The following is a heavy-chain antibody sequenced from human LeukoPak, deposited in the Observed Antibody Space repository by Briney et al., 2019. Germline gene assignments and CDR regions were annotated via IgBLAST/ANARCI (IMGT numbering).Heavy chain of an antibody. CDR2: ISASGGGT. CDR1: GFTFSSCA. CDR3: AKDQGWFDP. J-gene: IGHJ5*02. Sequence: PGGSLRLSCSASGFTFSSCAMSWVRQAPGKGLQWVSAISASGGGTYYADSVKGRFTISRDNSKNTLYLQMNSLRAEDTAVYYCAKDQGWFDPWGQGTLVTVSS. V-gene: IGHV3-23*01.